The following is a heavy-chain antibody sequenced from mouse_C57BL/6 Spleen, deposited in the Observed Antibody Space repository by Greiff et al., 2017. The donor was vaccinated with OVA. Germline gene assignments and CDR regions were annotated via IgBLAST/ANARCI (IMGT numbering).Heavy chain of an antibody. CDR1: GFTFSSYA. J-gene: IGHJ4*01. CDR2: ISDGGSYT. CDR3: ARGGTTVVGDYAMGY. V-gene: IGHV5-4*03. D-gene: IGHD1-1*01. Sequence: EVKLMESGGGLVKPGGSLKLSCAASGFTFSSYAMSWVRQTPEKRLEWVATISDGGSYTYYPDNVKGRFTISRDNANNNLYLQMSHLKSEDTAMYNCARGGTTVVGDYAMGYWGQGTSVTVSS.